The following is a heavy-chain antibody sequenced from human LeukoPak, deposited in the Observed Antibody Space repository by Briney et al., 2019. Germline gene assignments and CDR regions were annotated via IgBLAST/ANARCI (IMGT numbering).Heavy chain of an antibody. J-gene: IGHJ4*02. CDR2: IASDGSST. Sequence: GGSLRLSCAASGFTFSSYWMNWVRQAPGKGLVWVSRIASDGSSTTYADSVKGRFSISRDNSKNTLYLQMNSLRAEDTAEYYCAKDSNGWYQRGSNYFDYWGQGTLVTVSS. D-gene: IGHD6-19*01. V-gene: IGHV3-74*01. CDR1: GFTFSSYW. CDR3: AKDSNGWYQRGSNYFDY.